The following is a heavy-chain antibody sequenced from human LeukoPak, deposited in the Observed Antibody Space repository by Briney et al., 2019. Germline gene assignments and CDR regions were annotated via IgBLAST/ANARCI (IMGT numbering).Heavy chain of an antibody. J-gene: IGHJ4*02. V-gene: IGHV3-33*01. CDR1: GFTFSSYG. Sequence: PGGSLRLSCAASGFTFSSYGMHWVRQAPGKGLEWVAVILNDGSQEKYADSVKGRFTISRDNSKNTLFLQMNSLRAEDTAVYYCARGGYYYDSSGFTKFDYWGQGTLVTVSS. CDR2: ILNDGSQE. CDR3: ARGGYYYDSSGFTKFDY. D-gene: IGHD3-22*01.